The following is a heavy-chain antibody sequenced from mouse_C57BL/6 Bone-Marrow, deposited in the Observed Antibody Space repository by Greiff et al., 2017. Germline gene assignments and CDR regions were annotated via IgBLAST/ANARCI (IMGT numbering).Heavy chain of an antibody. CDR1: GYTFTDYY. CDR2: INPNNGGT. V-gene: IGHV1-26*01. Sequence: EVQLQQSGPELVKPGASVKISCKASGYTFTDYYMNWVKQSHGKSLEWIGDINPNNGGTSYNQKFKGKATLTVDKSSSTAYLELRSLTSEDSAVYYCASYYYGSSWYYFAYWGQGTT. D-gene: IGHD1-1*01. CDR3: ASYYYGSSWYYFAY. J-gene: IGHJ2*01.